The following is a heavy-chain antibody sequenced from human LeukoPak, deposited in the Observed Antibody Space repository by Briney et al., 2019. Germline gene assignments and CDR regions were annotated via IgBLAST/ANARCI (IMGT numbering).Heavy chain of an antibody. Sequence: PGGSLRLSCAASGFTVSNSYMAWVRQAPGKGLEWVSIIYSSGTTYYADSVKGRFTISRHNSKNTLYLQMNSLRAEDTAVYYCARGVGGSAFDIWGQGTMVTVSS. D-gene: IGHD3-16*01. J-gene: IGHJ3*02. CDR1: GFTVSNSY. V-gene: IGHV3-53*04. CDR2: IYSSGTT. CDR3: ARGVGGSAFDI.